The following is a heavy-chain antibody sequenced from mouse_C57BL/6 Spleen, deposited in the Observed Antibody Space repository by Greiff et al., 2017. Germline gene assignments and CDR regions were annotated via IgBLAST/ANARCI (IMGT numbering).Heavy chain of an antibody. J-gene: IGHJ4*01. D-gene: IGHD1-1*01. CDR1: GYTFPSYW. Sequence: QVQLQQPGAELVKPGASVKLSCKASGYTFPSYWMHWVKQRPGQGLEWIGMIHPNSGSTNYNEKFKSKATLTVDKSSRTAYMQLSSLTSEDSAVYYCARWGTKDYAMDYWGQGTSVTVSS. CDR3: ARWGTKDYAMDY. CDR2: IHPNSGST. V-gene: IGHV1-64*01.